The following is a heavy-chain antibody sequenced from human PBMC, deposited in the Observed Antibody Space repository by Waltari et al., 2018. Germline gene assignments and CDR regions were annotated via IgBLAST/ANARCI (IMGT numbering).Heavy chain of an antibody. D-gene: IGHD2-21*01. CDR2: ISGDSGSI. CDR1: GLTFRSYS. V-gene: IGHV3-48*04. J-gene: IGHJ3*02. CDR3: ARDRDWAFDI. Sequence: EVQLVASGGGLVQPGGSLRLSCAASGLTFRSYSMNWFRQAPGKGLEWVSYISGDSGSIHYADSVKGRITVSRDNAKNSLYLQMSSLTAEDTAVFYCARDRDWAFDIWGQGTMVTVSS.